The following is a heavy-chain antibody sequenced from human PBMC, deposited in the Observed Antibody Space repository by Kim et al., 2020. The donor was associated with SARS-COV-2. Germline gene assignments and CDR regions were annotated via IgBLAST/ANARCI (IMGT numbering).Heavy chain of an antibody. CDR3: ERGLDD. CDR2: ISTSGST. CDR1: GDSISGYN. J-gene: IGHJ4*02. Sequence: SETLSLTCTVSGDSISGYNCNWIRQPAGKGLEWIGRISTSGSTNYNPSLESRVTMSVDTSKRQYSLKLSTVTAADTAVYFCERGLDDWGSGTLVTGSS. V-gene: IGHV4-4*07.